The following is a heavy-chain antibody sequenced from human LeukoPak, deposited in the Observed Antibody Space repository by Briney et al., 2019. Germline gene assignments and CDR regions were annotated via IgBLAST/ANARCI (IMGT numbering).Heavy chain of an antibody. D-gene: IGHD2-2*01. CDR3: ARTTEDCSSTSCYQYWFDP. Sequence: PSETLSLTCTVSGGSISSYYWSWIRQPPGKGLEWIGYIYYSGSTSYNPSLKSRVTMSVDTSKKQISLKVRSVTAADTAVYYCARTTEDCSSTSCYQYWFDPWGQGTLVTVSS. CDR1: GGSISSYY. V-gene: IGHV4-59*01. CDR2: IYYSGST. J-gene: IGHJ5*02.